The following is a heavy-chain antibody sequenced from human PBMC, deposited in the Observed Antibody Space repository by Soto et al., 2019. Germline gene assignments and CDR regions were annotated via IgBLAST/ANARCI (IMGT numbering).Heavy chain of an antibody. CDR2: IYYSEST. D-gene: IGHD5-12*01. V-gene: IGHV4-59*01. CDR3: ARSGYSGYDLDWFDP. J-gene: IGHJ5*02. Sequence: SETLSLTCTVSGGSISSYYWSWIRQPPGKGLEWIGYIYYSESTNYNPSIKSRVTISVDTSKNQFSLKMSSVTAADTAVYYCARSGYSGYDLDWFDPWGQGTLVTVSS. CDR1: GGSISSYY.